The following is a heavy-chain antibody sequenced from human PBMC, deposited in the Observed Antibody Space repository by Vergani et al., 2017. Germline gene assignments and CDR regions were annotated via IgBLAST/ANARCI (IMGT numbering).Heavy chain of an antibody. J-gene: IGHJ4*02. CDR2: INPSGGST. CDR1: GYTFTSYY. CDR3: ARSGGVDDYSNYDFVLFDY. Sequence: QVPLVQSGAEVKKPGASVKVSCKASGYTFTSYYMHWVRQAPGQGLEWMGIINPSGGSTSYAQKFQGRVTMTRDTSTSTVYMELSSLRSEDTAVYYCARSGGVDDYSNYDFVLFDYWGQGTLVTVSS. D-gene: IGHD4-11*01. V-gene: IGHV1-46*01.